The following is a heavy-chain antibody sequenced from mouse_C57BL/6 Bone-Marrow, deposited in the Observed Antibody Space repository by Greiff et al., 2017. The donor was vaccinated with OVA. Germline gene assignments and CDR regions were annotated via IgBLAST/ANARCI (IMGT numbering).Heavy chain of an antibody. CDR2: IDPSDSYT. J-gene: IGHJ1*03. CDR3: ARIYYDVSGYFDV. V-gene: IGHV1-69*01. CDR1: GYTFTSYW. D-gene: IGHD1-1*01. Sequence: QVQLKQPGAELVMPGASVKLSCKASGYTFTSYWMHWVKQRPGQGLEWIGEIDPSDSYTNYNQKFKGKSKLTVDKSSSTAYMQLSSLTSEDSAVYYGARIYYDVSGYFDVWGTGTTVTVSS.